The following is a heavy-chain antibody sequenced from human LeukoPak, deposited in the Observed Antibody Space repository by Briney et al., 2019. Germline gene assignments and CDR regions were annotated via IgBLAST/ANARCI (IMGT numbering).Heavy chain of an antibody. CDR1: GFTFSSYA. Sequence: GGSLRLSCAASGFTFSSYAMSWVRQAPGKGLEWVSAISGSGGSTYYADSVKGRFTISRDNSKNTLYLQMNSLRAEDTAVYYXXXXXXXWYIKAPVDYWGQGTLVTVSS. V-gene: IGHV3-23*01. CDR3: XXXXXXWYIKAPVDY. J-gene: IGHJ4*02. D-gene: IGHD1-14*01. CDR2: ISGSGGST.